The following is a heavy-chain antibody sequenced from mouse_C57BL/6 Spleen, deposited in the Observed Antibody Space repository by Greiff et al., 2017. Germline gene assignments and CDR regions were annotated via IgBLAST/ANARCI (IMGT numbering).Heavy chain of an antibody. D-gene: IGHD2-4*01. CDR2: IDPSDSYT. CDR3: ARGGLNYDYEHWYFDV. Sequence: QVHVKQPGAELVMPGASVKLSCKASGYTFTSYWMHWVKQRPGQGLEWIGEIDPSDSYTNYNQKFKGKSTLTVDKSSSTAYMQLSSLTSEDSAVYYCARGGLNYDYEHWYFDVWGTGTTVTVSS. J-gene: IGHJ1*03. V-gene: IGHV1-69*01. CDR1: GYTFTSYW.